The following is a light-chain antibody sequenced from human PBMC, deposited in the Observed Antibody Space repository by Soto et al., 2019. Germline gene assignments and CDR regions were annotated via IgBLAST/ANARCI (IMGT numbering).Light chain of an antibody. J-gene: IGKJ4*01. V-gene: IGKV3-11*01. CDR2: DAS. CDR1: QSVSSY. Sequence: EIVLTQSPATLSLSPGERATLSCRASQSVSSYLGWYQQKPGQAPRLLIYDASNRATGIPARFSGSGSGTDFTLTISSLEPEHFAVYYCQQRSNWPPLTFGGVTKVVIK. CDR3: QQRSNWPPLT.